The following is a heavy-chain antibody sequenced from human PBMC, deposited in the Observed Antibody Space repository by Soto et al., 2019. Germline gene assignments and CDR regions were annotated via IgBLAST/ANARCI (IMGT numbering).Heavy chain of an antibody. CDR3: ARRGPNPTELGFALSYFDY. D-gene: IGHD7-27*01. J-gene: IGHJ4*02. CDR2: ISYDGSNK. V-gene: IGHV3-30-3*01. Sequence: GGSLRLSCAASGFTFSSYAMHWVRQAPGKGLEWVAVISYDGSNKYYADSVKGRFTISRDNSKNTLYLQMNSLRAEDTAVYYCARRGPNPTELGFALSYFDYWGQGTLVTVSS. CDR1: GFTFSSYA.